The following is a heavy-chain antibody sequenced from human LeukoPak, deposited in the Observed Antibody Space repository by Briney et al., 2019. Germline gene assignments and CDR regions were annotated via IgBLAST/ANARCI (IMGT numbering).Heavy chain of an antibody. CDR3: ARRKSIAGDWFDP. D-gene: IGHD6-6*01. V-gene: IGHV3-74*01. Sequence: PGGSLRLSCAASGFTFSSYWMHWVRQAPGKGLVWVSRINSDGSSTSYADSVKGRFTISRGNAKNTLYLQMNSLRAEDTAVYYCARRKSIAGDWFDPWGQGTLVTVSS. J-gene: IGHJ5*02. CDR1: GFTFSSYW. CDR2: INSDGSST.